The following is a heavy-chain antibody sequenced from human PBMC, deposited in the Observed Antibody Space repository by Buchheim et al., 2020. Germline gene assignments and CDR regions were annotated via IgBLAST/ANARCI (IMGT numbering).Heavy chain of an antibody. Sequence: VQLVESGGGVVQPGRSLRLSCAASGFNFSTYGMHWVRQAPGKGLEWMALIWYDGSNKYYADSVKGRFTISRDNSKNTLYLQMNSLRAEDTAVYYCARVSLPSYDFWSAYYPGDYWGQGTL. J-gene: IGHJ4*02. V-gene: IGHV3-33*01. D-gene: IGHD3-3*01. CDR1: GFNFSTYG. CDR2: IWYDGSNK. CDR3: ARVSLPSYDFWSAYYPGDY.